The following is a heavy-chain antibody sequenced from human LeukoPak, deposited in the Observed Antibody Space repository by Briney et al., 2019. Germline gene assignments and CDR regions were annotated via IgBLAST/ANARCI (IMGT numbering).Heavy chain of an antibody. V-gene: IGHV3-74*01. Sequence: GGSLRLSCAASGFTFSIHSMHWVRQAPGKGLVWVSHISGDGRGTTYADPVKGRFTISRDNAKNTLYLQMNSLRAEDTAVYYCARGGLGVRVDYWGQGTLVTVSS. CDR2: ISGDGRGT. CDR3: ARGGLGVRVDY. J-gene: IGHJ4*02. CDR1: GFTFSIHS. D-gene: IGHD3-3*01.